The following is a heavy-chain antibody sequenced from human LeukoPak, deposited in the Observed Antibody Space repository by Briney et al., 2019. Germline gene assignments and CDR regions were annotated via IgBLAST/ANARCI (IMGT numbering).Heavy chain of an antibody. CDR3: VRDGDAYNFDC. Sequence: PGGSLRLSCAASGFTFSSHTMRWVRQAPGKGPEWVSTIGVPGGGTYYADSVKGRFTISRDNSKNTLYLQMNSLRAEDTAIYYCVRDGDAYNFDCWGQGTLVTVSS. D-gene: IGHD5-24*01. J-gene: IGHJ4*02. CDR2: IGVPGGGT. CDR1: GFTFSSHT. V-gene: IGHV3-23*01.